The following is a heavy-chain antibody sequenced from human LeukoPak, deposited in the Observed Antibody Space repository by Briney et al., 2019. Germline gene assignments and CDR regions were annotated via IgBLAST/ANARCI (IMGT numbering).Heavy chain of an antibody. CDR2: INHSGST. V-gene: IGHV4-34*01. D-gene: IGHD3-10*01. CDR3: ARGRINTMVRGVIPRWYFDL. Sequence: SETLSLTCTVSGGSISSYYWSWIRQPPGKGLEWIGEINHSGSTNYNPSLKSRVTISVDTSKNQFSLKLSSVTAADTAVYYCARGRINTMVRGVIPRWYFDLWGRGTLVTVSS. CDR1: GGSISSYY. J-gene: IGHJ2*01.